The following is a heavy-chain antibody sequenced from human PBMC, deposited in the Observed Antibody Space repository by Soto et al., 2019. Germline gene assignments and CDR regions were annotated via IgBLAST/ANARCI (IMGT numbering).Heavy chain of an antibody. Sequence: ASVKVSCKASGYTFTGYYLHWIRQAPGQGLQWMGWMRPDSGGANYAQKFQGRVSMTRDASTSTFYMELSRLASDDTAVYYCARDPHEGVYDYWGQGTQVTVSS. V-gene: IGHV1-2*02. CDR1: GYTFTGYY. D-gene: IGHD3-16*01. CDR2: MRPDSGGA. J-gene: IGHJ4*02. CDR3: ARDPHEGVYDY.